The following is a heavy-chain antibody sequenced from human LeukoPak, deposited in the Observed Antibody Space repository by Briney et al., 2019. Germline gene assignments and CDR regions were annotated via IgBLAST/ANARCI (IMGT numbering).Heavy chain of an antibody. CDR2: IYHSGST. CDR1: GGSISSGGYS. CDR3: ASSGTAGYFDY. V-gene: IGHV4-30-2*02. Sequence: SETLSLTCAVSGGSISSGGYSWSWIRQPPGKGLEWIGYIYHSGSTYYNPSLKSRVTISVDTSKNQFSLKLSSVTAADTAVYYCASSGTAGYFDYWGQGTLVTVSS. D-gene: IGHD6-13*01. J-gene: IGHJ4*02.